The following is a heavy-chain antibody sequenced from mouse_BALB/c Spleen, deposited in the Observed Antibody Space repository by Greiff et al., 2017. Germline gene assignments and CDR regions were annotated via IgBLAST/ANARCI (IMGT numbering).Heavy chain of an antibody. D-gene: IGHD1-1*01. Sequence: EVQGVESGGGLVQPGGSLNLSCAASGFDFSRYWMSWARQAPGKGQEWIGEINPGSSTINYTPSLKDKFIISRDNAKNTLYLQISKVRSEDTALYYCARFTTVGAMDYWGQGTSVTVSS. CDR3: ARFTTVGAMDY. CDR1: GFDFSRYW. V-gene: IGHV4-2*02. J-gene: IGHJ4*01. CDR2: INPGSSTI.